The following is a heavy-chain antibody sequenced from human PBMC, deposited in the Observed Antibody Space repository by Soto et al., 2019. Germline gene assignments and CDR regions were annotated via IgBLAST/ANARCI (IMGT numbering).Heavy chain of an antibody. J-gene: IGHJ4*02. CDR2: VSPSLGGA. Sequence: SVKVSCKASGSTVTAYHMHWVRQAPGQGREWMGLVSPSLGGANYAQKFQDRVAMAWATSISTFCMEPTSLRTDAMAVYSCARAPYSRTTFFFDFWAQGTLVAVSS. V-gene: IGHV1-46*01. CDR3: ARAPYSRTTFFFDF. D-gene: IGHD6-13*01. CDR1: GSTVTAYH.